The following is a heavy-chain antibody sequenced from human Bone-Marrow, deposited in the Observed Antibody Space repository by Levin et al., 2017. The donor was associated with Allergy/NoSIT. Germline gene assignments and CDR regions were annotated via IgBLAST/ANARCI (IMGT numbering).Heavy chain of an antibody. V-gene: IGHV3-15*01. CDR2: IKSISDGGTR. Sequence: KAGGSLRLSCVVSGLTFNTTWMNWVRQAPGKGLEWIARIKSISDGGTRYYTTSVKGRFIISRDDSKNTLYLQMNSLKTEDTGVYYCNTAHTVDSWGQGTLVTVSS. CDR1: GLTFNTTW. J-gene: IGHJ4*02. CDR3: NTAHTVDS.